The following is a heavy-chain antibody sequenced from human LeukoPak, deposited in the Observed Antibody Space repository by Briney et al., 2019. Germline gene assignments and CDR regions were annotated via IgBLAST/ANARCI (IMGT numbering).Heavy chain of an antibody. Sequence: GRSLRLSCTASGFTFGDYAMSWVRQAPGKGLEWVGFIRSKAYGGTTEYAASVKGRFTISRDDYKSIAYLQMNSLKTEDTAVYYCTRVTVAGVGDPFLQFDYWGQGTLVTVSS. D-gene: IGHD3-10*01. V-gene: IGHV3-49*04. CDR3: TRVTVAGVGDPFLQFDY. J-gene: IGHJ4*02. CDR2: IRSKAYGGTT. CDR1: GFTFGDYA.